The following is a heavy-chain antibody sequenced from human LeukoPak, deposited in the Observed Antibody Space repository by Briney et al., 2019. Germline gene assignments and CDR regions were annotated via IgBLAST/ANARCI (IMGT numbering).Heavy chain of an antibody. CDR3: ARAAYYDFWSGYYTREHFDY. Sequence: SETLSLTCAVYGGSFSGYYWSWIRQHPGKGLEWIGYIYYSGSTYYNPSLKSRVTISVDTSKNQFPLKLSSVTAADTAVYYCARAAYYDFWSGYYTREHFDYWGQGTLVTVSS. J-gene: IGHJ4*01. CDR1: GGSFSGYY. D-gene: IGHD3-3*01. CDR2: IYYSGST. V-gene: IGHV4-31*11.